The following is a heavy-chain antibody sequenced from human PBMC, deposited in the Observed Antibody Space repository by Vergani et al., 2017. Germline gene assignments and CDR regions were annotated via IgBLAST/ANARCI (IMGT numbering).Heavy chain of an antibody. J-gene: IGHJ6*03. CDR3: ASASLRALVGYYYYMDV. CDR2: IFPSGNS. V-gene: IGHV4-30-2*01. D-gene: IGHD3-16*01. CDR1: GDSITNGWFS. Sequence: QLQLQESGSGLVKPSQTLSLTCAVSGDSITNGWFSWNWIRQPPGKGPEWIGYIFPSGNSDYNPSLKNRVSISLDKSKNQFSLWVNSVTAADTAVYFCASASLRALVGYYYYMDVWGKGKTVVVSS.